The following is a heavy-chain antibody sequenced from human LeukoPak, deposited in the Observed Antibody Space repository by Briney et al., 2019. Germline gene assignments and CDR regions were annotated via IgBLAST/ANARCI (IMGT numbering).Heavy chain of an antibody. CDR2: ISWDGGST. CDR3: AKDSYYDSSGYPDY. CDR1: GFTFDDYA. V-gene: IGHV3-43D*03. J-gene: IGHJ4*02. Sequence: GGSLRLSCAASGFTFDDYAMHWVRQAPGKGLEWVSLISWDGGSTHYADSVKGRFTISRDNSKNSLYLQMNSLRAEDTALYYCAKDSYYDSSGYPDYWGQGTLVTVSP. D-gene: IGHD3-22*01.